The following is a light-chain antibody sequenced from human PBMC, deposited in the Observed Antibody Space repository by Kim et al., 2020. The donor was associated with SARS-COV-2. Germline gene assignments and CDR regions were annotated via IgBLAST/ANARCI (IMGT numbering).Light chain of an antibody. CDR2: GAS. V-gene: IGKV3-20*01. CDR1: QSVSSSH. CDR3: QQYVTWNT. Sequence: EIVLTQSPGTLSLSPGERATLSCRASQSVSSSHLAWYQQKPGQAPRLLIYGASSRATGIPDRFSGSGSGTDFTLTISRLESEDFAVYYCQQYVTWNTFGQGTKLEI. J-gene: IGKJ2*01.